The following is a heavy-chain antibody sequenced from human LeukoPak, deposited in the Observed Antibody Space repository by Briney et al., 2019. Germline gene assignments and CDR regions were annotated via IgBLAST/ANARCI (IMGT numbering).Heavy chain of an antibody. V-gene: IGHV5-51*01. Sequence: PGESLKISCKGSGYSFTSYWIGWVRQMPGKGLEWMGIIYPGDSDTRYSPSFQGQVTISGDKSISTAYPQWSSLKASDTAMYYCARLDSSSWHPADPWGQGTLVTVSS. D-gene: IGHD6-13*01. J-gene: IGHJ5*02. CDR1: GYSFTSYW. CDR2: IYPGDSDT. CDR3: ARLDSSSWHPADP.